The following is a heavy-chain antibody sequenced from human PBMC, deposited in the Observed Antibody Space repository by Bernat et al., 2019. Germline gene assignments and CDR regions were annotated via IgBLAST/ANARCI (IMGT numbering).Heavy chain of an antibody. V-gene: IGHV3-7*03. CDR1: GFTFNNYR. Sequence: EVQLVESGGGLVQPGGSLRLSCAASGFTFNNYRMSWVRQAPGKGLVWVANIKQDGSQKYYVDSVKGRFTISRDNAKNSLYLQMNSLRAEDTAVYYCAGDSTWEGLYYCYGMDVWGQGTTVTVSS. CDR2: IKQDGSQK. D-gene: IGHD7-27*01. CDR3: AGDSTWEGLYYCYGMDV. J-gene: IGHJ6*02.